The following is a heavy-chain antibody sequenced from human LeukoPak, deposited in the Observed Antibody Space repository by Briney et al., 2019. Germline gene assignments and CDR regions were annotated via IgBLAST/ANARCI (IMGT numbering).Heavy chain of an antibody. V-gene: IGHV3-7*01. Sequence: GGSLRLSCVGSGFTFRSHWMSWVRQAPGKGPEWVATIKRDGSEKYYVDSVKGQFTISRDNAKNSLYLQMNSLRAEDTAVYYCARDGEWEKADFDYWGQGTLVTVSS. CDR3: ARDGEWEKADFDY. CDR1: GFTFRSHW. CDR2: IKRDGSEK. J-gene: IGHJ4*02. D-gene: IGHD1-26*01.